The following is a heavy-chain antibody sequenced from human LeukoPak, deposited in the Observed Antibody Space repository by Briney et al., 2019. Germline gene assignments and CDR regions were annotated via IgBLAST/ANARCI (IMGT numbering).Heavy chain of an antibody. D-gene: IGHD3-16*01. Sequence: SETLSLTCAVTGGSFSDSYWSWIRQPPGKGLKWIGNIYYSGYTTYSPSLRSRVTISVDTSKNQFSLKLSSVTAADTAVYYCARETSQKGAHYMDVWGKGTTITISS. CDR3: ARETSQKGAHYMDV. V-gene: IGHV4-59*01. J-gene: IGHJ6*03. CDR2: IYYSGYT. CDR1: GGSFSDSY.